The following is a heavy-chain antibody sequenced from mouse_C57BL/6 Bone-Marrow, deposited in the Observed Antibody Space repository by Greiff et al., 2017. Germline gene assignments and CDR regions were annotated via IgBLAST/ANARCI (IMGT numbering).Heavy chain of an antibody. D-gene: IGHD2-5*01. CDR1: GYTFTSYW. CDR2: IHPNSGST. CDR3: ARYSNSGFAY. Sequence: QVQLQQPGAELVKPGASVTLSCKASGYTFTSYWMHWVKQRPGQGLEWIGMIHPNSGSTNYNEKFKSKATLTVDKSSSTAYMQLSSLTAEDSAVYYGARYSNSGFAYWGQGTLVTVSA. V-gene: IGHV1-64*01. J-gene: IGHJ3*01.